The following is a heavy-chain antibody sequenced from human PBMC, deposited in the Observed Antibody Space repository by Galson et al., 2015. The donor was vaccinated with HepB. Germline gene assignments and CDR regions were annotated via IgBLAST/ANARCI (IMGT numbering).Heavy chain of an antibody. CDR3: TTDRRYYDKLTSGIRRGPSDC. Sequence: SLRLSCAASGFTSSNAWMSWVRQAPGKGLEWVGRIKSKTDGEATDYAAPVKGRFTILRDDSKNTLYLQMNSLKIEDTAVYYCTTDRRYYDKLTSGIRRGPSDCWGQGTLVTVSS. V-gene: IGHV3-15*01. CDR2: IKSKTDGEAT. D-gene: IGHD3-9*01. J-gene: IGHJ4*02. CDR1: GFTSSNAW.